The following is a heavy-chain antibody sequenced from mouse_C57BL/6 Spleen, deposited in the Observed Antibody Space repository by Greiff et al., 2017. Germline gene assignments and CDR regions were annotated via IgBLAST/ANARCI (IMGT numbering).Heavy chain of an antibody. CDR3: ASWDDYFDY. CDR1: GYTFTSSW. J-gene: IGHJ2*01. Sequence: QVQLQQPGAELVRPGSSVKLSCKASGYTFTSSWMRWVKQRPIQGLEWIGNIDPSDSETHYNQKFKDKATLTVDKSSSTAYMQLSSLTSEASAFYYCASWDDYFDYWGQGTTLTVAS. CDR2: IDPSDSET. D-gene: IGHD4-1*01. V-gene: IGHV1-52*01.